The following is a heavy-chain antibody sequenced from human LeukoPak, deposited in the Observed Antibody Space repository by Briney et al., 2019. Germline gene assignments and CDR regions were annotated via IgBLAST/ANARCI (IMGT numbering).Heavy chain of an antibody. J-gene: IGHJ4*02. CDR1: GGSISSSSYY. CDR2: IYYSGST. V-gene: IGHV4-39*01. CDR3: ASPDCSSTSCYFNY. D-gene: IGHD2-2*01. Sequence: SETLSLTCTVSGGSISSSSYYWGWIRQPPGKGLEWIGSIYYSGSTYYNPSLKSRVTISVDTSKNQFSLKLSSVTAADTAVYYCASPDCSSTSCYFNYWGQGTLVTVSS.